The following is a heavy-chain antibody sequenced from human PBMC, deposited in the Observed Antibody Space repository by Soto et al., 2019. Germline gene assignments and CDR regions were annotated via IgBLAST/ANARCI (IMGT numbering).Heavy chain of an antibody. Sequence: ASVKVSCKASGYTFTSYDINWVRQATGQGLEWMGWMNPNSGNTGYAQKFQGRVTMTRNNSISTTYMELSSLRSEDTAVYYCARSRYYYDSSGLYNWFDPWGQGTLVTVSS. CDR2: MNPNSGNT. CDR1: GYTFTSYD. D-gene: IGHD3-22*01. J-gene: IGHJ5*02. V-gene: IGHV1-8*01. CDR3: ARSRYYYDSSGLYNWFDP.